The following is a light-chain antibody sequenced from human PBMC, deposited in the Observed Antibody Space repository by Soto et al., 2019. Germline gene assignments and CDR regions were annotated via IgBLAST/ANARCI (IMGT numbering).Light chain of an antibody. J-gene: IGKJ5*01. Sequence: LMTQSPLSLPVKPGPPGSISLMSREILLHANGNNYLHWLLQQPGQSPQLLIFLASNRASGVPDRFSGSASGTDSTLKINRVEAEDVGTYYCLQALQTLTFGQGTRLEIK. CDR3: LQALQTLT. V-gene: IGKV2-28*01. CDR1: EILLHANGNNY. CDR2: LAS.